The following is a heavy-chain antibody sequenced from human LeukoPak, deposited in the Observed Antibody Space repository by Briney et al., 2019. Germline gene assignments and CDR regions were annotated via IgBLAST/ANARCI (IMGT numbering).Heavy chain of an antibody. V-gene: IGHV4-39*07. D-gene: IGHD3-3*01. Sequence: SETLSLTCTVSGGSISSSSYYWGWIRQPPGKGLEWIGSIYYSGGTYYNPSPKSRVTISVDTSKNQFSLKLSSVTAADTAVYYCARSSGKWSGDYYYHYMDVWGRGTTVTISS. CDR3: ARSSGKWSGDYYYHYMDV. CDR1: GGSISSSSYY. CDR2: IYYSGGT. J-gene: IGHJ6*03.